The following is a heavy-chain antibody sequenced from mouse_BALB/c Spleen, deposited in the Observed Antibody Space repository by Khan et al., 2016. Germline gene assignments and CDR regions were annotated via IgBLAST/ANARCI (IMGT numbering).Heavy chain of an antibody. V-gene: IGHV3-1*02. D-gene: IGHD1-1*01. CDR3: TRGDYYGSGY. J-gene: IGHJ2*01. CDR2: IHYSGST. Sequence: EVQLEVSGPDLVKPSQSLSLTCTVTGYSITSGYSWHWIRQFPGNKLEWMAYIHYSGSTNYNPSLKSRISITRDTSKNQFFLQLISVTTEDTATYYCTRGDYYGSGYWGQGTTLTVSS. CDR1: GYSITSGYS.